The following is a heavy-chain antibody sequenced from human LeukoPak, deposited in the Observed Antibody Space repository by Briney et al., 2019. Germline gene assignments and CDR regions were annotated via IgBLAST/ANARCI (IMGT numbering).Heavy chain of an antibody. D-gene: IGHD6-6*01. Sequence: ASVKVSCKASGYTFINYYIHWARQAPGQGLEWMGTINPSGGSPTYAQKLQGRVTMTRDTSTSTVSMELRSLRFEDTAVYYCARGIEYSSSDAFDIWGQGTMVTVSS. CDR2: INPSGGSP. J-gene: IGHJ3*02. V-gene: IGHV1-46*04. CDR1: GYTFINYY. CDR3: ARGIEYSSSDAFDI.